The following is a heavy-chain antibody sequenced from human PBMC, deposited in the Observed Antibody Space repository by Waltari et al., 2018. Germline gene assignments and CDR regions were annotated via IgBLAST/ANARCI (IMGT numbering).Heavy chain of an antibody. CDR1: GGSLSSGPVY. Sequence: HLQLQESGPGLLKHSKPLSITCTVSGGSLSSGPVYCGWVRQPPGKGLEWIGTIFYSGSTYYNPSLKSRVTMSLDTSKNQFSLKLSSVTAADTAVYYCARDLRGAVEDRWFDPWGQGTLVTVSS. CDR2: IFYSGST. D-gene: IGHD1-26*01. V-gene: IGHV4-39*07. CDR3: ARDLRGAVEDRWFDP. J-gene: IGHJ5*02.